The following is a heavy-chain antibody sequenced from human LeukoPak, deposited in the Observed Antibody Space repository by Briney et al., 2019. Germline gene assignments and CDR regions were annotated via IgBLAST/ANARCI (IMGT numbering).Heavy chain of an antibody. CDR2: INHSGST. CDR1: GGSFSGYY. V-gene: IGHV4-34*01. J-gene: IGHJ4*03. Sequence: SETLSLTCAVYGGSFSGYYWSWIRQPPGKGLEWIGEINHSGSTNYNPSLKSRVTISVDTSKNQFSLKLSSVTAADTAVYYCARALIRIVGATSYYFDYWGQGTTVTVSS. D-gene: IGHD1-26*01. CDR3: ARALIRIVGATSYYFDY.